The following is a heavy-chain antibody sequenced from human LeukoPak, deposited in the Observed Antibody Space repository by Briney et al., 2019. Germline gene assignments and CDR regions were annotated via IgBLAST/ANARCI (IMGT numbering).Heavy chain of an antibody. Sequence: SETLSLTCTVSGYSISSGYYWGWIRQPPGKGLEWIGSFYHSGSTNYNPSLKSRVTISVDTSKNQFSLKLSSVTAADTALYYCARAQTYGDSRLLLDFWGQGTLVTVSS. CDR2: FYHSGST. CDR3: ARAQTYGDSRLLLDF. CDR1: GYSISSGYY. D-gene: IGHD4-17*01. J-gene: IGHJ4*02. V-gene: IGHV4-38-2*02.